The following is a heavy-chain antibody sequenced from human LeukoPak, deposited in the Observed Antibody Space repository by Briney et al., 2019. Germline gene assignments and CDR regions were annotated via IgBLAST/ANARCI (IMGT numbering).Heavy chain of an antibody. Sequence: GGSLRLSCAASGFTFSSYGMHWVRQAPGKGLEWVAFIRYDGSNKYYADSVKGRFTISRDNSKNTLYLQMNSLRAEDTAVYYCARDRWLSESHIFDYWGQGTLVTVSS. J-gene: IGHJ4*02. CDR2: IRYDGSNK. V-gene: IGHV3-30*02. CDR3: ARDRWLSESHIFDY. D-gene: IGHD4-23*01. CDR1: GFTFSSYG.